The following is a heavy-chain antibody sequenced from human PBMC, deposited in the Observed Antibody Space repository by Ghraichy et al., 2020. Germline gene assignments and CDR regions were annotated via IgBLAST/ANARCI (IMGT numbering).Heavy chain of an antibody. CDR3: ARYNVVPAAIPWSGMDV. CDR1: GGSISSYY. CDR2: IYYSGST. J-gene: IGHJ6*02. D-gene: IGHD2-2*02. V-gene: IGHV4-59*01. Sequence: SETLSLTCTVSGGSISSYYWSWIRQPPGKGLEWIGYIYYSGSTNYNPSLKSRVTISVDTSKNQFSLKLSSVTAADTAVYYCARYNVVPAAIPWSGMDVWGQGTTVTVSS.